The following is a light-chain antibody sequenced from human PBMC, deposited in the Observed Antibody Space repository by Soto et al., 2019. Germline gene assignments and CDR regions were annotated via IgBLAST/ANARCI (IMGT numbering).Light chain of an antibody. CDR3: LQAYKFPHT. J-gene: IGKJ3*01. V-gene: IGKV1D-12*01. Sequence: DIQMTQSPSSVSASVGDRVTITCRASQYVSRWLAWYQQRPGQAPKLLITAASTSQSGVPSRFSGSGSGTNFTLTIISLQPEDFATYYCLQAYKFPHTFGPGTKVDIK. CDR1: QYVSRW. CDR2: AAS.